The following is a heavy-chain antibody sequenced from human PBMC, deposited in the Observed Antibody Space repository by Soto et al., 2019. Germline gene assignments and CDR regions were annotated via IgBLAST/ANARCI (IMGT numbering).Heavy chain of an antibody. Sequence: GGSLRLSCAASGFTFSSYAMSWVRQAPGKGLEWVSAISGSGGSTYYADSVKGRFTISRDNSKNTLYLQMNSLRAEDTAVYYCAKDHCSSTGCYGGYFDYWGQGTLVTVSS. CDR3: AKDHCSSTGCYGGYFDY. V-gene: IGHV3-23*01. D-gene: IGHD2-2*01. CDR2: ISGSGGST. J-gene: IGHJ4*02. CDR1: GFTFSSYA.